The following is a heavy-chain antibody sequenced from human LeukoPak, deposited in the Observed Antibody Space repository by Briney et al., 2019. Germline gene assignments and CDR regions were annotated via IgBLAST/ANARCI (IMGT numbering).Heavy chain of an antibody. CDR3: ARNARIAVAGSDY. J-gene: IGHJ4*02. CDR1: GYTFTDYY. D-gene: IGHD6-19*01. V-gene: IGHV1-2*02. CDR2: INPSSGGT. Sequence: GSSVKVSCKASGYTFTDYYMHWVRHAPGQRLEWRVWINPSSGGTNYAQKFQGRVTMTRDTSISTAYMELSRLRSDNTAVYYCARNARIAVAGSDYWGQGTLVTVSS.